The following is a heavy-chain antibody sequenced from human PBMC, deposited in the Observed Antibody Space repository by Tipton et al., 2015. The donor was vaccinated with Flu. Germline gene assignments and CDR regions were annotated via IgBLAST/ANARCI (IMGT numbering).Heavy chain of an antibody. CDR2: ISDDGANI. D-gene: IGHD1-26*01. Sequence: SLRLSCAASGFTLNSYGMHWVRLAPGKGLEWVAVISDDGANIHYADSVKGRFTISRDNSKNTLYLQMSGLRSEDTAVYYCAKRVGSYYGAFDHWGQGTPVTVSS. V-gene: IGHV3-30*18. CDR3: AKRVGSYYGAFDH. CDR1: GFTLNSYG. J-gene: IGHJ4*02.